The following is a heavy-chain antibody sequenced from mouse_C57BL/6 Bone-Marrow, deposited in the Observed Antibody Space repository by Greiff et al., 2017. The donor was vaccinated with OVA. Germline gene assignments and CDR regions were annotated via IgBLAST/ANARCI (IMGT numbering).Heavy chain of an antibody. CDR1: GYSITSGYY. CDR2: ISYDGSN. D-gene: IGHD1-1*02. CDR3: AGGSVDY. V-gene: IGHV3-6*01. J-gene: IGHJ2*01. Sequence: DVHLVESGPGLVKPSQSLSLTCSVTGYSITSGYYWNWIRQFPGNKLEWMGYISYDGSNNYNPSLKNRTSITRDTSKNQFFLKLNSVTTEDTATYYCAGGSVDYWGQGTTLTVSS.